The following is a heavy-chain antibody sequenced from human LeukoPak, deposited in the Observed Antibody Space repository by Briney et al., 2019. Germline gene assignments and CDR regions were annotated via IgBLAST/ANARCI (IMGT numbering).Heavy chain of an antibody. D-gene: IGHD5-12*01. J-gene: IGHJ3*02. CDR1: GYSFTSYW. Sequence: GESLKISCKGSGYSFTSYWIGWVRQMPGKGLEWMGIIYPGDSDTRYSPSFQGQFTISADQSISTAYLQGSSLKASDTAMYYCARRMATIGAFAFDIWGQGTMVTVSS. V-gene: IGHV5-51*01. CDR3: ARRMATIGAFAFDI. CDR2: IYPGDSDT.